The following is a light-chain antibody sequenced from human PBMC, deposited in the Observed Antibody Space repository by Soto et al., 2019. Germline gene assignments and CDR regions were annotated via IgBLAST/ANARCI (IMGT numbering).Light chain of an antibody. V-gene: IGKV3-15*01. J-gene: IGKJ2*01. CDR1: QSVSSN. Sequence: EIVMTQSPATLSVSPGERATVSCRASQSVSSNLAWYQQKPGQAPRLLIYGASTRATGIPSRFSCSGSGTEFTLTICSVQSEDFEVYYCQQYKNWPRSVGQGTKLEIK. CDR2: GAS. CDR3: QQYKNWPRS.